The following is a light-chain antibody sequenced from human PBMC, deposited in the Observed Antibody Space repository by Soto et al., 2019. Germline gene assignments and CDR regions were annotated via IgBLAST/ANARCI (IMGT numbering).Light chain of an antibody. CDR1: QSLVHSDGNTY. CDR2: KIS. J-gene: IGKJ2*01. CDR3: MQTTQFPPYT. V-gene: IGKV2-24*01. Sequence: DIVMTQTPLSSPVTLGQPASISCRSSQSLVHSDGNTYLSWLQQRPGQPPRLLTYKISNRFSEVPDRFSGSGARTDFILEINRVEAEDVGVSYRMQTTQFPPYTFGQGTKLEIK.